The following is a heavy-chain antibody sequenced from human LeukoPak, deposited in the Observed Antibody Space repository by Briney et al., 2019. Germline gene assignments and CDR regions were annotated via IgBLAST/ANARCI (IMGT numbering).Heavy chain of an antibody. D-gene: IGHD2-2*01. CDR1: GFTVSSNY. J-gene: IGHJ6*03. Sequence: GGSLRLSCAASGFTVSSNYMSWVRQAPGKGLEWVSVIYSGGSTYYSDSVKGRFTISRDNSKNTLYLQMNSLRAEDTAVYYCARDRLSSTSYYMDVWGKGTTVTVSS. V-gene: IGHV3-66*02. CDR3: ARDRLSSTSYYMDV. CDR2: IYSGGST.